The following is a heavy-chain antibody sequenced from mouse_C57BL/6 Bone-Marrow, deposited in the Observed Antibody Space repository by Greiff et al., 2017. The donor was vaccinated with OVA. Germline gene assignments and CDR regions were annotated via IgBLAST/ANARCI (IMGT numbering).Heavy chain of an antibody. D-gene: IGHD1-1*01. CDR1: GYSITSGYY. J-gene: IGHJ4*01. V-gene: IGHV3-6*01. CDR3: ARDYYGSSEGEMDY. CDR2: ISYDGSN. Sequence: DVKLQESGPGLVKPSQSLSLTCSVPGYSITSGYYWNWIRQFPGNKLEWMGYISYDGSNNYNPSLKNRISITRDTSKNQFFLKLNSVTTEDTATYYCARDYYGSSEGEMDYWGQGTSVTVSS.